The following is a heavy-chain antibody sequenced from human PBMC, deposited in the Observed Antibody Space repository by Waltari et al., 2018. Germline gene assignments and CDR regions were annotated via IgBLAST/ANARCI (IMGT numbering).Heavy chain of an antibody. Sequence: VQLLESGGGLGQPGGSLRLSCAASGFAVRNYAMNWVRQAPGQGREWVSASIEWGDSTSYAASVKGPFTIARDNVKKPLYLQMNSVRAEDTAVYYCAKQYLVLGGDYWGQVTLVTVSS. V-gene: IGHV3-23*01. CDR1: GFAVRNYA. CDR3: AKQYLVLGGDY. CDR2: SIEWGDST. J-gene: IGHJ4*02. D-gene: IGHD6-13*01.